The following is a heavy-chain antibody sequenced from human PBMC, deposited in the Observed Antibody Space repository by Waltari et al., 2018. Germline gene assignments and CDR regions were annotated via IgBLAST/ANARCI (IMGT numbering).Heavy chain of an antibody. CDR3: ALYYYDSSGYYRVARY. Sequence: QVQLVQSGAEVKKPGASVKVSCKASGYTFTGYYMHWVRPAPGQGLEWMGWINPNSGGTNYAQKFQGRVTMTRDTSISTAYMELSRLRSDDTAVYYCALYYYDSSGYYRVARYWGQGTLVTVSS. J-gene: IGHJ4*02. D-gene: IGHD3-22*01. CDR2: INPNSGGT. V-gene: IGHV1-2*02. CDR1: GYTFTGYY.